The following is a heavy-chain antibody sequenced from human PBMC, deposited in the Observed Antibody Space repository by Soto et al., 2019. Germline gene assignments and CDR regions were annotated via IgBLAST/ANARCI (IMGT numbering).Heavy chain of an antibody. CDR1: NFVFSVYS. D-gene: IGHD3-3*01. J-gene: IGHJ4*02. V-gene: IGHV3-30-3*01. CDR2: ISYDGGNK. Sequence: QLVESGGGVVQPARSLKLSCTASNFVFSVYSLHWVRQAPGKGLEWVALISYDGGNKYYADSVKGRFIISRDNSKNTLYLQMNSLRREDTAVYYCARDKDQYDFWGGTLDSWGQGTLVTVSS. CDR3: ARDKDQYDFWGGTLDS.